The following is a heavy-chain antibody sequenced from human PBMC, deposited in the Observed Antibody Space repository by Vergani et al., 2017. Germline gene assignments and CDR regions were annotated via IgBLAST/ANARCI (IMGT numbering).Heavy chain of an antibody. J-gene: IGHJ6*02. D-gene: IGHD2-21*01. CDR3: AKARDPNCKGGNCYSYYYGLDL. Sequence: EVQLLESGGNLIQPGGSLRLSCGASGFTFSSYAMTCVRLAPGKGLQWVSAISGSGGNTFYTDSVKGRFTISRDNSKATLYLQMNSLRVEDTAIYYCAKARDPNCKGGNCYSYYYGLDLWGQGTTVTVSS. CDR1: GFTFSSYA. CDR2: ISGSGGNT. V-gene: IGHV3-23*01.